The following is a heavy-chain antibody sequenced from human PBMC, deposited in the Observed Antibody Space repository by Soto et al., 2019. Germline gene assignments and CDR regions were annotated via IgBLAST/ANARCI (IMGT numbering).Heavy chain of an antibody. Sequence: SETLSLTCTVSGGSISSYYWSWIRQPPGKGLEWIGYIYYSGSTNYNPSLKSRVTISVDTSKNQFSLKLSSVTAADTAVYYCARGGGSGSYGRFDPWGQGTLVTVSS. CDR3: ARGGGSGSYGRFDP. CDR2: IYYSGST. V-gene: IGHV4-59*08. J-gene: IGHJ5*02. D-gene: IGHD3-10*01. CDR1: GGSISSYY.